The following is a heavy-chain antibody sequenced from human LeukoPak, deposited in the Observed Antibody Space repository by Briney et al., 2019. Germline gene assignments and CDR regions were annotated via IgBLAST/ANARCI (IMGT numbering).Heavy chain of an antibody. Sequence: SETLSLTCTVSGGSISSYYWSWIWQPPGKGLEWIGYIYYSGSTNYNPSLKSRVTISVATSKNQSSLKLRSVTAADTAVYYCARQFFGGKTPGAFDIWGQGTMVTVSS. CDR2: IYYSGST. J-gene: IGHJ3*02. CDR1: GGSISSYY. V-gene: IGHV4-59*08. CDR3: ARQFFGGKTPGAFDI. D-gene: IGHD4-23*01.